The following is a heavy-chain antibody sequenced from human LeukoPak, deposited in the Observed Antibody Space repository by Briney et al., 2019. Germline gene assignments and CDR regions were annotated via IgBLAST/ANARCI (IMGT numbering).Heavy chain of an antibody. D-gene: IGHD2-2*01. Sequence: ASVKVSCKASGGTFSSYAISWVRQAPGQGLEWMGWINPNSGGTNYAQKFQGRVTMTRDTSISTAYMELSRLRSDDTAVYYCARDKARPSSTPVGWWGQGTLATVSS. J-gene: IGHJ4*02. V-gene: IGHV1-2*02. CDR2: INPNSGGT. CDR1: GGTFSSYA. CDR3: ARDKARPSSTPVGW.